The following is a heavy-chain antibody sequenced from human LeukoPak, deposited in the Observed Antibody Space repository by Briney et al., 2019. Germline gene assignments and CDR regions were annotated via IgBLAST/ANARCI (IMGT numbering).Heavy chain of an antibody. CDR2: IFTSGIT. Sequence: PSETLSLTCTVSGGSISIYYWNWIRQPAGKGLEWIGRIFTSGITNCDPSLKSRVTMSVDTSKNQFSLNLSSVTAADTAVYYCARESSGNYYNPLGYMDVWGKGTTVTVSS. CDR1: GGSISIYY. D-gene: IGHD3-10*01. V-gene: IGHV4-4*07. J-gene: IGHJ6*03. CDR3: ARESSGNYYNPLGYMDV.